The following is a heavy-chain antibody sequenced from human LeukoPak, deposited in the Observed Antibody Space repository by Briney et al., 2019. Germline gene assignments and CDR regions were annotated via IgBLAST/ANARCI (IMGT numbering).Heavy chain of an antibody. Sequence: GGSLRLSCAASGFTFSSYVMHWVRQAPGKGLEWVAFISYDGSNKYYADSVKGRCTISRDNSKNTVYLQMNSLRAEGTAVYYCARVPGPRGGALGYYYMDVWGKGTTVTVSS. CDR3: ARVPGPRGGALGYYYMDV. CDR1: GFTFSSYV. V-gene: IGHV3-30*03. D-gene: IGHD3-16*01. J-gene: IGHJ6*03. CDR2: ISYDGSNK.